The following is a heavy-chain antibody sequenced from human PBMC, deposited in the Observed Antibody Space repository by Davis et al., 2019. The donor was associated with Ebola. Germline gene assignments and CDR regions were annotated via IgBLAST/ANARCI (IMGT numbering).Heavy chain of an antibody. CDR2: ISTGGGVT. CDR1: GFTFSSYA. D-gene: IGHD3-9*01. Sequence: GESLKISCAASGFTFSSYAMSWVRQAPGKGLEWVSGISTGGGVTIYADSVKGRFTISRDNSKNTLYLQMNSLGGEDTAVYYCARLDEDDYLTGPDYWGQGTLVTVSS. J-gene: IGHJ4*02. CDR3: ARLDEDDYLTGPDY. V-gene: IGHV3-23*01.